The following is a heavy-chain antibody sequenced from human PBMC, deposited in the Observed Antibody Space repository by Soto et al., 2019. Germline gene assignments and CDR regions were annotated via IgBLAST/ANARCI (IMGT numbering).Heavy chain of an antibody. CDR3: ARGLTSGDY. Sequence: QVQLVQSGAAVKNPGASVKVSCKASGYTFTSFYIHWVRQAPGQGLEWMSIINPNGGSTNYAQNLQGRVTLTRDTSTNTVYMELSSLRSEDTAVYYCARGLTSGDYWGKGTLVTVPS. CDR1: GYTFTSFY. V-gene: IGHV1-46*01. CDR2: INPNGGST. J-gene: IGHJ4*02.